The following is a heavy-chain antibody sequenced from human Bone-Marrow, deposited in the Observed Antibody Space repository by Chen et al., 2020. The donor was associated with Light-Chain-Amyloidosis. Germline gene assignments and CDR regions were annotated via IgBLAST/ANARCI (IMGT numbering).Heavy chain of an antibody. CDR2: SSYNSVII. CDR3: AKSAARYSSGLDF. D-gene: IGHD6-19*01. CDR1: GFTCDEYA. J-gene: IGHJ4*02. Sequence: EVQLVESGGGLVHPGRSMRLSCAASGFTCDEYAMFWVRQVPGKGLEWVSGSSYNSVIINYADSVKGRFTISRDNDKTSLYLQMHSLTVEDTAFCYCAKSAARYSSGLDFGALVTLVTVSS. V-gene: IGHV3-9*01.